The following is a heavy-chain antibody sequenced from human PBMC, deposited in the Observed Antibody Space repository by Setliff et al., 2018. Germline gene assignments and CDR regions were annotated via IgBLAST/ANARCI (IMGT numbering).Heavy chain of an antibody. CDR2: IIPVLDIT. D-gene: IGHD2-21*02. Sequence: SVKVSCKASGGPLNSYSFSWVRQAPGQGLEWMGRIIPVLDITRYSQKFQGRVTITADKSTGIIYMELSSLRSEDTAVYYCARVSYCGGDCYLGWADYWGQGTLVTVSS. J-gene: IGHJ4*02. V-gene: IGHV1-69*02. CDR1: GGPLNSYS. CDR3: ARVSYCGGDCYLGWADY.